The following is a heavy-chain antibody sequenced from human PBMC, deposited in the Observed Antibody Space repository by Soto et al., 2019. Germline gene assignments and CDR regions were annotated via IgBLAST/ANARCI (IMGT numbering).Heavy chain of an antibody. CDR1: GGTFSSYT. CDR2: IIPILGIA. V-gene: IGHV1-69*02. CDR3: ARGTKIVVVAASHWYFDL. D-gene: IGHD2-15*01. Sequence: QVQLVQSGAAVKKPGSSVKVSCKASGGTFSSYTISWVRQAPGQGLEWMGRIIPILGIANYAQKFQGRVTITADKSTSTAYMELSSLRSEDTAVYYCARGTKIVVVAASHWYFDLWGRGTLVTVSS. J-gene: IGHJ2*01.